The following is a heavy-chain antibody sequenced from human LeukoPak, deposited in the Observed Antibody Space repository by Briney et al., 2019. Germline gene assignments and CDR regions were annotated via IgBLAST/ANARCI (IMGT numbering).Heavy chain of an antibody. Sequence: GASVKVSCKASGYTFTGYYMHWVRQAPGQGLEWMGWINPNSGGTNYAQKFQGRVTMTRDTSISTAYMELSRLRSDDTAVYYCARDPERIAVAGSYIYYYYYMDVWGKGTTVTVSS. V-gene: IGHV1-2*02. CDR1: GYTFTGYY. CDR2: INPNSGGT. J-gene: IGHJ6*03. D-gene: IGHD6-19*01. CDR3: ARDPERIAVAGSYIYYYYYMDV.